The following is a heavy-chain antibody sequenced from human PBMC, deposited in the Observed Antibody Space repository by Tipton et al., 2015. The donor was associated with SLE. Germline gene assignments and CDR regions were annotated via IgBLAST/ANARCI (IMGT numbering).Heavy chain of an antibody. V-gene: IGHV4-39*01. D-gene: IGHD3-9*01. Sequence: TLSLTCTVSGGSISSSSYYWGWIRQPPGEGLEWIGSIYYSGSTYYNPPLKSRVTISVDTSKNQFSLKLSSVTAADTAVYYCARLPDLGILTGSDAFDIWGQGTMVTVSS. CDR2: IYYSGST. J-gene: IGHJ3*02. CDR1: GGSISSSSYY. CDR3: ARLPDLGILTGSDAFDI.